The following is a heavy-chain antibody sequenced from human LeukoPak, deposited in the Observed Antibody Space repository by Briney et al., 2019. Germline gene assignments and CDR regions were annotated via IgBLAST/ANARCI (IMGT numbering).Heavy chain of an antibody. D-gene: IGHD6-13*01. Sequence: GGSLRLSCAASGFTFSSYSMNWVRRAPGKGLEWVSSISSSSSYIYYADSVKGRFTISRDNAKNSLYLQMNSLRAEDTAVYYCARDSSSWYGRGLEYWGQGTLVTVSS. J-gene: IGHJ4*02. CDR2: ISSSSSYI. CDR3: ARDSSSWYGRGLEY. CDR1: GFTFSSYS. V-gene: IGHV3-21*01.